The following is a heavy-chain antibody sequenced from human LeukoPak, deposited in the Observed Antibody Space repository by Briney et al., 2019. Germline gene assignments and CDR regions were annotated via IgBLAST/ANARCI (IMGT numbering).Heavy chain of an antibody. CDR2: MKEDGSEK. Sequence: GGSLRLSCAASGFTFSTFWLTWVRQAPGKGLEWVANMKEDGSEKYYVDSVKGRFTISRDNAKNSLYLQMNSLTAGDTAVYYCARDFRGCMDVWGQGTTVTVSS. CDR1: GFTFSTFW. J-gene: IGHJ6*02. CDR3: ARDFRGCMDV. V-gene: IGHV3-7*01. D-gene: IGHD3-10*01.